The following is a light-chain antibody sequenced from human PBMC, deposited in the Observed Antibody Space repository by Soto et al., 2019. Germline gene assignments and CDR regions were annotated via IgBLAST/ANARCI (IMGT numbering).Light chain of an antibody. CDR2: TAS. CDR3: QQYNSYPWT. J-gene: IGKJ1*01. CDR1: QSISTW. Sequence: DIQMTQSPSTLSASVGDRVTITCRASQSISTWLAWYQQKPGKAPNLLIYTASTLESGVPSRFSGSGSGTEFTLTISSLQPTDFATDYCQQYNSYPWTFGQGTKVEIK. V-gene: IGKV1-5*03.